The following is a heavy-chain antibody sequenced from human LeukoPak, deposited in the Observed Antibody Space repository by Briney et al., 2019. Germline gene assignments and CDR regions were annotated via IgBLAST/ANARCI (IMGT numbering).Heavy chain of an antibody. CDR1: GYTFSGHY. Sequence: PSVKVSCKASGYTFSGHYMHWVRQAPGQGLEWMGWINPDTGGTNSAQKFQGRVTMTRDTSISTAYMELTRLTSDDTAVYYCARDGNFDYWGQGTLVAVSS. CDR2: INPDTGGT. V-gene: IGHV1-2*02. CDR3: ARDGNFDY. J-gene: IGHJ4*02.